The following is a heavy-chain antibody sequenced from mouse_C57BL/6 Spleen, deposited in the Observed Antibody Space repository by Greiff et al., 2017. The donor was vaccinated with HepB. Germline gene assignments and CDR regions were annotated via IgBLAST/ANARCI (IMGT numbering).Heavy chain of an antibody. J-gene: IGHJ3*01. CDR1: GYTFTSYW. V-gene: IGHV1-64*01. Sequence: QVQLQQPGAELVKPGASVKLSCKASGYTFTSYWMHWVKQRPGQGLEWIGMIHPNSGSTNYNEKFKSKATLTVDKSSSTAYMQLSSLTSEDSAVYYCARSGYGYDDAGDWFAYWGQGTLVTVSA. CDR3: ARSGYGYDDAGDWFAY. CDR2: IHPNSGST. D-gene: IGHD2-2*01.